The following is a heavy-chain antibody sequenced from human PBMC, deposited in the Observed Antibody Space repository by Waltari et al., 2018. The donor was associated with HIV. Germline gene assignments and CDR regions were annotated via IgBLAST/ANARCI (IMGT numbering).Heavy chain of an antibody. V-gene: IGHV4-61*02. J-gene: IGHJ4*02. D-gene: IGHD3-10*01. Sequence: QVQLQESGPGLVKPSQTLSLTCTVSGGSISSGSYYWSWIRQPAGKGLEWIGRIYTSGATKHNPSLKSRVTISVDTSKNQFSLKLSSVTAADTAVYYCARDRPYYYGSGSLRYFDYWGQGTLVTVSS. CDR1: GGSISSGSYY. CDR2: IYTSGAT. CDR3: ARDRPYYYGSGSLRYFDY.